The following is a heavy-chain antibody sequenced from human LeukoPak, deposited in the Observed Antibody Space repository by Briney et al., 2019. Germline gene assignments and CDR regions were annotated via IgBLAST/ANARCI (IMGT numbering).Heavy chain of an antibody. CDR1: GFTFDSSA. V-gene: IGHV3-23*01. Sequence: QRGGSLRLSCAASGFTFDSSAMSWVRQAPGKGLEWVSTITDTGGSTHYADSVKGRFTISRDNAKNSLYLQMNSLRAEDTAVYYCARDLRYYGSGKKYNWFDPWGQGTLVTVSS. J-gene: IGHJ5*02. CDR2: ITDTGGST. D-gene: IGHD3-10*01. CDR3: ARDLRYYGSGKKYNWFDP.